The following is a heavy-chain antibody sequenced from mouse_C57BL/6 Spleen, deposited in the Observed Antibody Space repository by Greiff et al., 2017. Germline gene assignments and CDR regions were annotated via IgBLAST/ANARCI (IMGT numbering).Heavy chain of an antibody. V-gene: IGHV1-64*01. D-gene: IGHD2-2*01. J-gene: IGHJ2*01. CDR3: ATMVTARDFDY. Sequence: QVQLQQPGAELVKPGASVKLSCKASGYTFTSYWMHWVKQRPGQGLEWIGMIHPNSGSTNYNEKFKSKATLTVDKSSSTAYMQLSSLISEDAAVYYWATMVTARDFDYWGQGTTLTVSS. CDR2: IHPNSGST. CDR1: GYTFTSYW.